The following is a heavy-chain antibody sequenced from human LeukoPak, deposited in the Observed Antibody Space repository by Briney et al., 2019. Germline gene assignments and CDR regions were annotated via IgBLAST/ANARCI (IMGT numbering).Heavy chain of an antibody. CDR3: ARDFAFRHSSSWYRDYYYGMDV. J-gene: IGHJ6*02. Sequence: GGSLRLSCAASGFTFSTYAMSWVRQAPGRGLEWVSAVVGSGVKTYYADSVRGRFTISRDNSKNTLYLEIDSLRAEDTAVYYCARDFAFRHSSSWYRDYYYGMDVWGQGTTVTVSS. V-gene: IGHV3-23*01. CDR1: GFTFSTYA. D-gene: IGHD6-13*01. CDR2: VVGSGVKT.